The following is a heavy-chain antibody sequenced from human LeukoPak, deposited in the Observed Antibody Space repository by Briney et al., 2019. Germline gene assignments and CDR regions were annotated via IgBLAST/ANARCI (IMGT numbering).Heavy chain of an antibody. CDR3: ARSAAAGSDFDY. J-gene: IGHJ4*02. D-gene: IGHD6-13*01. CDR2: INHSGST. CDR1: GGSFSGYY. V-gene: IGHV4-34*01. Sequence: SENLSLTCAVYGGSFSGYYWSWIRQPPGKGLEWIGEINHSGSTNYNPSLKSRVTISVDTSKNQFSLKLSSVTAADTAVYYCARSAAAGSDFDYWGQGTLVTVSS.